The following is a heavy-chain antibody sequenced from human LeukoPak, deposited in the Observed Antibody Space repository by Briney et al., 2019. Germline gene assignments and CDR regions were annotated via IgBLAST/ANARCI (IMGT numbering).Heavy chain of an antibody. V-gene: IGHV3-23*01. CDR2: ISGSGGST. J-gene: IGHJ5*02. CDR1: GFTFSSYA. Sequence: GGSLRLSCAASGFTFSSYAMSWVRQAPGKGLEWVSAISGSGGSTYYADSVKGRFTISRDNSKNTLYLQMNNLRAEDTAVYYCAKDQIYDSSGYYLWGQGTLVTVSS. CDR3: AKDQIYDSSGYYL. D-gene: IGHD3-22*01.